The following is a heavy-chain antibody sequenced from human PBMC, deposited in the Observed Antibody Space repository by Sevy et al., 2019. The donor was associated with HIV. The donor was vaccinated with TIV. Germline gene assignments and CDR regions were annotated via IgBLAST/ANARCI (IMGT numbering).Heavy chain of an antibody. Sequence: GGSLKLSCAASGFTFDDYAMHWVRQAPGKGLEWVSGISWNSGSIGYADSVKGRFTISRDNAKNSLYLQMNSLRAEDTALYYCASTVGFGVYYFDYWGQGTLVTVSS. CDR3: ASTVGFGVYYFDY. D-gene: IGHD3-10*01. CDR2: ISWNSGSI. V-gene: IGHV3-9*01. CDR1: GFTFDDYA. J-gene: IGHJ4*02.